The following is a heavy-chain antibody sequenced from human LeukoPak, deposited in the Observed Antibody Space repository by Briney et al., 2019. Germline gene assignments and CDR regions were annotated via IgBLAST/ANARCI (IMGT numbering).Heavy chain of an antibody. CDR2: ISGNGVST. CDR1: GFTFSSYA. J-gene: IGHJ4*02. V-gene: IGHV3-23*01. Sequence: GGSLRLSCAASGFTFSSYAMSWVRQAPGKGLEWVSAISGNGVSTHYADSVKGRFTISRDNSKNMLYLQMNSLRAEDTAVYYCAWELPSFDYWGQGTLVTVSS. CDR3: AWELPSFDY. D-gene: IGHD1-26*01.